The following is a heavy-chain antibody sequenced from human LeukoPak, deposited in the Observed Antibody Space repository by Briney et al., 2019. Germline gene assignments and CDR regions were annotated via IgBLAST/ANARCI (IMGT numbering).Heavy chain of an antibody. Sequence: ASVKVSCKASGGTFSSYAISWVRQAPGQGLEWMGGIIPIFGTANYAQKLQGRVTMTTDTSTSTAYMELRSLRSDDTAVYYCARGLGSGWYYFDYWGQGTLVTVSS. CDR2: IIPIFGTA. D-gene: IGHD6-19*01. V-gene: IGHV1-69*05. CDR3: ARGLGSGWYYFDY. J-gene: IGHJ4*02. CDR1: GGTFSSYA.